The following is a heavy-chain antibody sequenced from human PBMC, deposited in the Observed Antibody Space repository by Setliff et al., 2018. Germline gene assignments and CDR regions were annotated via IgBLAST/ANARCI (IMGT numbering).Heavy chain of an antibody. CDR3: ARDGVFYAMDF. J-gene: IGHJ6*02. CDR1: GFSFSGYY. CDR2: ISGNGITI. D-gene: IGHD3-10*01. V-gene: IGHV3-11*04. Sequence: GGSLRLSCAASGFSFSGYYMSWVRQAPGKGLEWISKISGNGITIYYSDSVRGRFTISRDNAKNSLYLQMNSLRTEDTAVYYCARDGVFYAMDFWGQGTTVTVSS.